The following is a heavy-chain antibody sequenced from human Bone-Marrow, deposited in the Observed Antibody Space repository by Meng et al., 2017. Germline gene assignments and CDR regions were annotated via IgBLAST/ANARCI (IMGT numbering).Heavy chain of an antibody. D-gene: IGHD4-11*01. CDR1: GGSFSDYY. J-gene: IGHJ4*02. V-gene: IGHV4-34*01. CDR2: INHSGST. CDR3: ARGPTTMAHDFDY. Sequence: QVQLQQSGAGLVKPSETLSLTCVVSGGSFSDYYWSWIRQPPGKGLEWIGEINHSGSTNYNPSLEGRATISVDTSQNNLSLRLSSVTAADSAVYYCARGPTTMAHDFDYWGQGTLVTVSS.